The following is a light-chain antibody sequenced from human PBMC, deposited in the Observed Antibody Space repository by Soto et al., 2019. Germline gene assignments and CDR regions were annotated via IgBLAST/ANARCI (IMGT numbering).Light chain of an antibody. CDR1: QSLLHHDGKTY. CDR2: ELS. Sequence: VMNQSPLSLPVTPGEPGTLSCTSSQSLLHHDGKTYVYWYPQTXGQPPQXLIYELSNRFSGVPDRFSGSGSGTDFTLKISRVEAEDVGVYYCMQSIQLPPVFGQGTRLEIK. J-gene: IGKJ5*01. CDR3: MQSIQLPPV. V-gene: IGKV2D-29*01.